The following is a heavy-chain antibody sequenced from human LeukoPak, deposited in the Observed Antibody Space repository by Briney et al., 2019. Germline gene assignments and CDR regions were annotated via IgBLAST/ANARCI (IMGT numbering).Heavy chain of an antibody. CDR3: GRGGYYGSGSYFRVDY. D-gene: IGHD3-10*01. J-gene: IGHJ4*02. Sequence: GGSLRLSCAASGFTFSDYYMSWIRQAPGKGLEWISYISSSGSTIYYADSVKGRFTISRDNAKNSLYLQMNSLRAEDTAVYYCGRGGYYGSGSYFRVDYWGQGTLVPVSS. CDR2: ISSSGSTI. V-gene: IGHV3-11*04. CDR1: GFTFSDYY.